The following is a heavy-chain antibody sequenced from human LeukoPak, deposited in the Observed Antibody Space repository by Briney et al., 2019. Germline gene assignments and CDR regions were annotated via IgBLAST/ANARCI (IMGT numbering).Heavy chain of an antibody. V-gene: IGHV1-18*01. CDR3: AKGYCSSTSCYGFDY. J-gene: IGHJ4*02. CDR1: GYTFTSYG. CDR2: ISAYNGNT. D-gene: IGHD2-2*01. Sequence: ASVKVSCEASGYTFTSYGISWVRQAPGQGLEWMGWISAYNGNTNYAQKLQGRVTMTTDTSTGTAYMELRSLRSDDTAVYYCAKGYCSSTSCYGFDYWGQGTLVTVSS.